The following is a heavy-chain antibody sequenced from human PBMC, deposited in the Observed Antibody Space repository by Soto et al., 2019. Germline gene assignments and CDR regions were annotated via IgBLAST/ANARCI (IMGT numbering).Heavy chain of an antibody. D-gene: IGHD6-6*01. CDR3: ASSCLKFEECGSASHSFDY. V-gene: IGHV4-59*08. J-gene: IGHJ4*02. Sequence: QVHLQESGPGLVKPSETLSLTCTVSGGSISSYYWSWIRQPPGKGLEWIGYISDSGTTNCNTSLKSRVSLSVDTSKNQISMKLTSVTAADTALYFCASSCLKFEECGSASHSFDYWGQGTLATISS. CDR1: GGSISSYY. CDR2: ISDSGTT.